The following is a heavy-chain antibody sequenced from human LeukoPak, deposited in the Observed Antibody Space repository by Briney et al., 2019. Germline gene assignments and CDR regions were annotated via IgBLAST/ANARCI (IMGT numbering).Heavy chain of an antibody. J-gene: IGHJ4*02. D-gene: IGHD2-21*01. V-gene: IGHV3-21*01. Sequence: GGSLRLSCAASGFTFSTYTMNWVRQAPGKGLEWVSSITSSSSYMYYSDSVKGRFAISRDNAQKSLFLQMNSLRAEDTAVYYCARDGPYCGANCLFGYWGQGILVTVSS. CDR3: ARDGPYCGANCLFGY. CDR1: GFTFSTYT. CDR2: ITSSSSYM.